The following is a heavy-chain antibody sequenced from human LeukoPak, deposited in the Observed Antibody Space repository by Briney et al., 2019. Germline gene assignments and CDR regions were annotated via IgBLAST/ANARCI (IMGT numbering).Heavy chain of an antibody. V-gene: IGHV3-11*01. CDR3: ASSRWFGELLYPFDY. D-gene: IGHD3-10*01. Sequence: PGGSLRLSCAASGFTFSDYNMSWIRQAPGKGLEWVSYISSSGSTIYYADSVKGRFTISRDNAKNSLYLQMNSLRAEDTAVYYCASSRWFGELLYPFDYWGQGTLVTVSS. J-gene: IGHJ4*02. CDR1: GFTFSDYN. CDR2: ISSSGSTI.